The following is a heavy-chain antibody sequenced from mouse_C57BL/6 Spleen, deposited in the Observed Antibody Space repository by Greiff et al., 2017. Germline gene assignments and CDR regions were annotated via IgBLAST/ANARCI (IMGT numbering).Heavy chain of an antibody. CDR2: INPNNGGT. Sequence: VQLQQSGPELVKPGASVKISCKASGYTFTDYYMNWVKQSHGKSLEWIGDINPNNGGTSYNQKFKGKATLTVDKSSSTAYMELRSLTSEDSAVYYCARGLRRYAMDYWGQGTSVTVSS. CDR1: GYTFTDYY. J-gene: IGHJ4*01. V-gene: IGHV1-26*01. CDR3: ARGLRRYAMDY. D-gene: IGHD2-2*01.